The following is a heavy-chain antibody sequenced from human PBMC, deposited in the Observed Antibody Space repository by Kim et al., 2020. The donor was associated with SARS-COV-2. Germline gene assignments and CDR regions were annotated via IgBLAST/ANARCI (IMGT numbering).Heavy chain of an antibody. CDR3: ASVLWFGESLNWFDP. CDR1: GYSISSGYY. CDR2: MYHSGST. J-gene: IGHJ5*02. V-gene: IGHV4-38-2*02. D-gene: IGHD3-10*01. Sequence: SETLSLTCTVSGYSISSGYYWGWIRQPPGKGLEWIGNMYHSGSTYHNPSLKSRATISVDTSKNQFSLKLSSVTAADTAVYFCASVLWFGESLNWFDPWG.